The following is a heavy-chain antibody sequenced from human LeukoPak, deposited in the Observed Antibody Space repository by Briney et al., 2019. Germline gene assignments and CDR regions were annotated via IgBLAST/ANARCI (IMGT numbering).Heavy chain of an antibody. V-gene: IGHV1-24*01. CDR2: FDPEDGET. J-gene: IGHJ4*02. CDR1: GYTLTELS. D-gene: IGHD5-18*01. CDR3: ARGRRGYSYGYQDPYFDY. Sequence: ASVKVSCKVSGYTLTELSMHWVRQAPGKGLEWMGGFDPEDGETSYAQKFQGRVTMTRDMSTSTVYMELSSLRSEDTAVYYCARGRRGYSYGYQDPYFDYWGQGTLVTVSS.